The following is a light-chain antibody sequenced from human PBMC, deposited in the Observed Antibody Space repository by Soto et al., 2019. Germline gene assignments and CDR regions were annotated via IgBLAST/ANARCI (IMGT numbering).Light chain of an antibody. CDR3: QQYGSSPQT. CDR1: QYVSVRF. J-gene: IGKJ1*01. Sequence: EIVWTQSPGTLSLSPGDRSTLSCRASQYVSVRFLAWYQQKPGQAPRLLIYGASDRATGIPDRFTGSGSGTDFTLTINRLEPEDFAVYFCQQYGSSPQTFGQGTKVDIK. V-gene: IGKV3-20*01. CDR2: GAS.